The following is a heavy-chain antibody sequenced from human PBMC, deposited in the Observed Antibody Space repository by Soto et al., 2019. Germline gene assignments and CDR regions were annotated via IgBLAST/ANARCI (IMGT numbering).Heavy chain of an antibody. CDR3: ARDWSGELERRGSDAFDI. CDR1: GFTFSSYS. V-gene: IGHV3-21*01. J-gene: IGHJ3*02. D-gene: IGHD1-1*01. CDR2: ISSSSSYI. Sequence: PGGSLRLSCAASGFTFSSYSMNWVRQAPGKGLEWVSSISSSSSYIYYADSVKGRFTISRDNAKNSLYLQMNSLRAEDTAVYYCARDWSGELERRGSDAFDIWGQGTMVTVSS.